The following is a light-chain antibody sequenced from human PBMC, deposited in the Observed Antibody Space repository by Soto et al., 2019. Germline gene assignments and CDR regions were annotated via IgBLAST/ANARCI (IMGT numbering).Light chain of an antibody. V-gene: IGKV1-33*01. J-gene: IGKJ2*01. Sequence: DXQMTQSPSSLSAXVGXRVISTCXASQDISNYLNWYQQKPGKAPKLLIYDASNLETGVPSRFSGSGSGTDFTFTISSLQPEDIATYYCQQYDNLPYTFGQGTKLEIK. CDR2: DAS. CDR3: QQYDNLPYT. CDR1: QDISNY.